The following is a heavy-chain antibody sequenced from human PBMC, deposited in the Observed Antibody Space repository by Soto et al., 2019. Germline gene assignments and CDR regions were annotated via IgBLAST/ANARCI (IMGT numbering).Heavy chain of an antibody. D-gene: IGHD3-10*01. CDR3: AREEAGAFDI. V-gene: IGHV4-31*03. Sequence: SETLSLTCTVSGVSMSSGGYYWTWIRQHPGKGPEWIGYTYYSGSTYYNPSLKSRLTISVDTSKNQFSLRLSSVTAADTAVYYCAREEAGAFDIWGQGTMVTVSS. CDR2: TYYSGST. J-gene: IGHJ3*02. CDR1: GVSMSSGGYY.